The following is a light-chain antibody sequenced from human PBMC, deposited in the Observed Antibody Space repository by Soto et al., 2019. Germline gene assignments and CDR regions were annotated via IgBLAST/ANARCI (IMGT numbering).Light chain of an antibody. CDR2: DVS. Sequence: QSALTQPRSVSGSPGQSVTTSCTGTSXDVGAYNYVSWYQQHPGKAPKLMTYDVSKRPSGVPDRFSGSKSGNTASLTISGLQAEDEADYYCCSYADNYSYVFGTGTKVTVL. J-gene: IGLJ1*01. V-gene: IGLV2-11*01. CDR3: CSYADNYSYV. CDR1: SXDVGAYNY.